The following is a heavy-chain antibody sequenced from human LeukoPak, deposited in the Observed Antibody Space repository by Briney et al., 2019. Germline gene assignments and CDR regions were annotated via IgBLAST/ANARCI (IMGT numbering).Heavy chain of an antibody. D-gene: IGHD1-26*01. CDR1: GFTFSSYE. V-gene: IGHV3-48*03. CDR3: ARLGADWGFDY. CDR2: ISSSGSTR. J-gene: IGHJ4*02. Sequence: GGSLRLSCAASGFTFSSYEMNWVRQAPGKGLEWVSYISSSGSTRYYADSVKGRFTVSRDNAKNSLYLQMNSLRAEDTAVYYCARLGADWGFDYWGQGTLVTVSS.